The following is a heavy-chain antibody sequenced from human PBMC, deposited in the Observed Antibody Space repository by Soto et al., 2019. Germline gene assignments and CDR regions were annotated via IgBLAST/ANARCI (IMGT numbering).Heavy chain of an antibody. CDR3: ARADGYSGSYYYGMDV. Sequence: SVKVSCKASGCTFSSYAISWVRQAPGQGLEWMGGIIPIFGTANYAQKFQGRVTITADESTSTAYMELSSLRSEDTAVYYCARADGYSGSYYYGMDVWGQGTTVTVSS. D-gene: IGHD5-12*01. V-gene: IGHV1-69*13. J-gene: IGHJ6*02. CDR2: IIPIFGTA. CDR1: GCTFSSYA.